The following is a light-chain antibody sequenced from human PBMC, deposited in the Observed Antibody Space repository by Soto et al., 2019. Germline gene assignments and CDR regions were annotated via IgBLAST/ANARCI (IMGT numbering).Light chain of an antibody. CDR2: GAS. CDR3: HQYGSSPPYS. Sequence: EIVLTQSPDTLSLSPGEGATLSCRATQTVARSNLAWYQHRPGQSPRLLISGASTRAADTPDRFSGSGSGAEFPLTISRLEPEDFAVYYCHQYGSSPPYSFGQGTRLEIK. CDR1: QTVARSN. J-gene: IGKJ2*03. V-gene: IGKV3-20*01.